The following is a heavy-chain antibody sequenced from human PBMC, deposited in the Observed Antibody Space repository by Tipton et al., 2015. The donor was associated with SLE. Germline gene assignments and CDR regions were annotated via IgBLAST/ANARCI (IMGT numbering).Heavy chain of an antibody. D-gene: IGHD6-13*01. V-gene: IGHV4-39*07. CDR1: GGSISSSRHF. CDR3: ARVSGGIAYMDV. Sequence: LRLSCTVSGGSISSSRHFWGWIRQPPGKGLEWIGVLYYSGNTYYNPSLKSPVTLSIDTSKNQFSLKMRSVTAADTAVYYCARVSGGIAYMDVWGKGTTVTFSS. CDR2: LYYSGNT. J-gene: IGHJ6*03.